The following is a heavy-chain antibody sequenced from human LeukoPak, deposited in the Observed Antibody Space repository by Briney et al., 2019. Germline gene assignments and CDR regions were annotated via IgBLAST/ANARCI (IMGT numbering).Heavy chain of an antibody. CDR1: GYTFTSYD. Sequence: ASVKVSCKASGYTFTSYDINWVRQATGQGLEWMGWMNPNSGNTGYAQKFQGRVTMTRNTSISTAYMELSSLRSEDTAVYYCARSNRDFWSPYYYGVDVWGQGTTVTVSS. CDR2: MNPNSGNT. CDR3: ARSNRDFWSPYYYGVDV. D-gene: IGHD3-3*01. V-gene: IGHV1-8*01. J-gene: IGHJ6*02.